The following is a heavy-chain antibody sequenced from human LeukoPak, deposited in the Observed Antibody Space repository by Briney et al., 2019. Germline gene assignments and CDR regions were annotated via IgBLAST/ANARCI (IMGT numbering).Heavy chain of an antibody. Sequence: ASVKVSFKASGYAFTIYYMHWVRQAPGQGLEWMGIINPSGGSTTYAQKFQGRVTLTSDTSTSTVHMDLSGLRFDDTAVYYCAREVGATGNDWFDPWGQGTLVTVSS. D-gene: IGHD1-26*01. CDR2: INPSGGST. CDR3: AREVGATGNDWFDP. CDR1: GYAFTIYY. J-gene: IGHJ5*02. V-gene: IGHV1-46*01.